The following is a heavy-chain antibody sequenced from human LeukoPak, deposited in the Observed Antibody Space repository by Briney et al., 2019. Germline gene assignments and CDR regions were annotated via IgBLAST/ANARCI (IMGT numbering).Heavy chain of an antibody. V-gene: IGHV3-30-3*01. Sequence: GSLRLSCAASGFTFSSYAMHWVRQAPGKGLEWVAVISYDGSNKYYADSVKGRFTISRDNSKNTLYLQMNSLRAEDTAVYYCARSFGSYSPFDYWGQGTLVTVSS. CDR3: ARSFGSYSPFDY. J-gene: IGHJ4*02. D-gene: IGHD1-26*01. CDR1: GFTFSSYA. CDR2: ISYDGSNK.